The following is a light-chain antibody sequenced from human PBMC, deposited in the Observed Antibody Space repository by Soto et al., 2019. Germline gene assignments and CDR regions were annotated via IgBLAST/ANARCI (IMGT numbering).Light chain of an antibody. Sequence: EVVLTQSPATLSLSPGEGAALSCRASQHSDTFIAWYQQKPGQAPRLLISDASTRVPGVPLRFSGRGSGTAFTLTISSLEPADFALYVCQHRHKRPPVIFGQGTQVDIK. CDR1: QHSDTF. V-gene: IGKV3-11*01. J-gene: IGKJ5*01. CDR2: DAS. CDR3: QHRHKRPPVI.